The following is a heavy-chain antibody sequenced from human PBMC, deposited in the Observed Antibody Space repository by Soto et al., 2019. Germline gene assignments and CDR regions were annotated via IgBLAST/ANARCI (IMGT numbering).Heavy chain of an antibody. D-gene: IGHD3-22*01. CDR3: ARHPTYYYDRDVYYERGAFDI. V-gene: IGHV4-39*01. Sequence: PSETLSLTCTVSGDSISTTFYYWGWIRQPPGKGLEWIATIYYRGNSYYNPSLKSRVSISVDTSKNQFSLKLSSVTAADTAVYYCARHPTYYYDRDVYYERGAFDIWGQGTMVTVSS. J-gene: IGHJ3*02. CDR1: GDSISTTFYY. CDR2: IYYRGNS.